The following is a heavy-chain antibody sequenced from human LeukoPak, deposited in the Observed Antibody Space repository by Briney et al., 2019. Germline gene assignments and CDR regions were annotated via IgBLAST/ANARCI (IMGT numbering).Heavy chain of an antibody. Sequence: SETLSITCAVSGGSFCGYYWSWIRQPPGEELEWIGEINHSGSTNYNPSLKSRVTISVDTSKNQFSLKLSSVTAADTAVYYCARDGYGVLVDYWGQGTLVTVSS. CDR3: ARDGYGVLVDY. V-gene: IGHV4-34*01. J-gene: IGHJ4*02. D-gene: IGHD4-17*01. CDR1: GGSFCGYY. CDR2: INHSGST.